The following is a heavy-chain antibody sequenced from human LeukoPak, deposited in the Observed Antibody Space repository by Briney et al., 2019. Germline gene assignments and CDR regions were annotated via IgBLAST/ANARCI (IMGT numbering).Heavy chain of an antibody. Sequence: PSGTLSLTCAVSGGSISSSNWWSWVRQPPGKGLEWIGEIYHSGSTNYNPSLESRVTISVDKSRNQFSLKLSSVTAADTAVYYCATRDSGYGGGDYWGQGTLVTVSS. CDR1: GGSISSSNW. CDR2: IYHSGST. V-gene: IGHV4-4*02. D-gene: IGHD5-12*01. J-gene: IGHJ4*02. CDR3: ATRDSGYGGGDY.